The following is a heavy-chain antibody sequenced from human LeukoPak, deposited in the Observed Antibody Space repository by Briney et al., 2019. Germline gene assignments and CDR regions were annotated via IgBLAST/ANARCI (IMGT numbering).Heavy chain of an antibody. D-gene: IGHD7-27*01. CDR3: ATLTAKFGWFDP. J-gene: IGHJ5*02. CDR2: IRYDGSDK. CDR1: GFTFNRYA. V-gene: IGHV3-30*02. Sequence: PGGSLRLSCAASGFTFNRYAMHWVRQAPGKGLEWVAFIRYDGSDKYYADSVKGRFTISRDNSKNTLYLQMNSLRAEDTAVYYCATLTAKFGWFDPWGQGTLVTVS.